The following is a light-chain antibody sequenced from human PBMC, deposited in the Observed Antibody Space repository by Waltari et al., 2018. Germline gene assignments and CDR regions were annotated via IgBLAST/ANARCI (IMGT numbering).Light chain of an antibody. CDR3: QSYDRTLSAWI. CDR2: ENN. Sequence: QSMLTQPPSMSGAPGQRVTMSCTGSTSNIGNSFVQWYQQFPGTAPKLLIFENNKRPSGVSARFSGSQSGISASLTITALQSEDEADYYCQSYDRTLSAWIFGGGTRLTVL. CDR1: TSNIGNSF. V-gene: IGLV1-40*01. J-gene: IGLJ2*01.